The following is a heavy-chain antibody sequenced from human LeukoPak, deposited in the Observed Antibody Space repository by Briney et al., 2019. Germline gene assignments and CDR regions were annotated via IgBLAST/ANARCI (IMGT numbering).Heavy chain of an antibody. D-gene: IGHD2-15*01. Sequence: ASVKVSCKASGYTFTSYDINRVRQATGQGLEWMGWMNPNSSNTGYAQKFQGRVTMTRNTSISTAYRELSRLRSEDTAVYYCARAPRYIVVKGKDWYFDLWGRGTLVTVSS. V-gene: IGHV1-8*01. CDR1: GYTFTSYD. CDR3: ARAPRYIVVKGKDWYFDL. CDR2: MNPNSSNT. J-gene: IGHJ2*01.